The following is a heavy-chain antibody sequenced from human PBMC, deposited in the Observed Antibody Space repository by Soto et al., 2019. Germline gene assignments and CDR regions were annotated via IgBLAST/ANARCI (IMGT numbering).Heavy chain of an antibody. V-gene: IGHV3-48*03. D-gene: IGHD3-10*01. Sequence: GGSLRLSCAASGFTFSSYEMNWVRQAPGKGLEWVSYISSSGSTIYYADSVKGRFTISRDNAKNSLYLQMNSLRAEDTAVYYCAGSGRDYYGSGSPYGMDVWGQGTTVTGSS. CDR3: AGSGRDYYGSGSPYGMDV. CDR2: ISSSGSTI. CDR1: GFTFSSYE. J-gene: IGHJ6*02.